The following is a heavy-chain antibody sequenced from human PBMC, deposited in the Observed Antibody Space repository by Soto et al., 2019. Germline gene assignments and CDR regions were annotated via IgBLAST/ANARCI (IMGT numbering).Heavy chain of an antibody. J-gene: IGHJ4*02. CDR2: IYYSGST. CDR3: ARVVGGGDIAVAGAIDY. Sequence: QVQLQESGPGLVKPSETLSLTCTVSGGSVSSGSYHWSWIRQPPGKGLEYIGYIYYSGSTNYNPSLKSRVTISVDTSKNQFSRKLSSVTAADTAMYYCARVVGGGDIAVAGAIDYWGQGTLVTVSS. V-gene: IGHV4-61*01. CDR1: GGSVSSGSYH. D-gene: IGHD6-19*01.